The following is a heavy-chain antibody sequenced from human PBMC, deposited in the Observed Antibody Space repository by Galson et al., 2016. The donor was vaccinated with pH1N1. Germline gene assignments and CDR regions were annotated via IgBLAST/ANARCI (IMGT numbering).Heavy chain of an antibody. CDR3: ARVNHYYYYGMDV. CDR1: GFTFSSYS. J-gene: IGHJ6*02. V-gene: IGHV3-48*01. CDR2: ISSSSSTI. Sequence: SLRLSCAASGFTFSSYSMNWVRQAPGKGLEWVSYISSSSSTIYYADSLKGRFTISRDNAKNSLYRQMNSLRAEDTAVYYCARVNHYYYYGMDVWGQGTTVTVSS. D-gene: IGHD1-14*01.